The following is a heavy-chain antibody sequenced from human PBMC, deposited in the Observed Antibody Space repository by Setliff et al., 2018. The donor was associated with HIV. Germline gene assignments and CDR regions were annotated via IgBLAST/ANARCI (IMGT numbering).Heavy chain of an antibody. J-gene: IGHJ4*02. V-gene: IGHV2-5*02. Sequence: SGPTLVNPTQTLTLTCTFSGFSIGTSGVGVGWIRRPPGGALEWLAFAYWDDDNHYSPSLKSRLTVSKDTPKNQVVLIMTNMDPVDTGTYYFAHREVGYNSGSKEGLLDYWGQGAVVTVSS. CDR2: AYWDDDN. CDR1: GFSIGTSGVG. CDR3: AHREVGYNSGSKEGLLDY. D-gene: IGHD6-19*01.